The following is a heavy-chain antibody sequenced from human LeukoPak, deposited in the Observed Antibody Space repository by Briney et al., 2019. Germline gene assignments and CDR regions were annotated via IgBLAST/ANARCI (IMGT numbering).Heavy chain of an antibody. CDR3: ARDGGSSPGDAFDI. V-gene: IGHV4-61*01. CDR2: IYYSGST. Sequence: PSQTLSLTCTVSGGSISSGSYYWSWIRQPPGKGLEWIGYIYYSGSTNYNPSLKSRVTISVDTSKNQFSLKLSSVTAADTAVYYCARDGGSSPGDAFDIWGQGTMVTVSS. J-gene: IGHJ3*02. D-gene: IGHD1-26*01. CDR1: GGSISSGSYY.